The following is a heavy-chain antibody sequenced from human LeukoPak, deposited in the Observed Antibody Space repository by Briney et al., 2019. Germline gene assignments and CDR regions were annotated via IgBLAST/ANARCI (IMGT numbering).Heavy chain of an antibody. J-gene: IGHJ4*02. D-gene: IGHD6-19*01. V-gene: IGHV1-2*06. CDR3: ARGLAPQYSSGWYSYFDY. Sequence: ASVKVCCKASGYTFTGYYMDRVRQAPGQGLEWIRRINPSSGGTNYAQKFQSRVTMTRDTSISTAYMELSRLRSDDTAVYYCARGLAPQYSSGWYSYFDYWGQGTLVTVSS. CDR1: GYTFTGYY. CDR2: INPSSGGT.